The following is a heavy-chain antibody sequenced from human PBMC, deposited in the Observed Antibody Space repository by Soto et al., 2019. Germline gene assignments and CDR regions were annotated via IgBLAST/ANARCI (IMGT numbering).Heavy chain of an antibody. V-gene: IGHV4-59*08. D-gene: IGHD3-10*01. Sequence: SETLSLTCTVSGGSITNYYLSWIRQPPGKGLEWIGYIYYSGSTNYNPSLESRVTISVDTSKNQFSLRLTSVTAADTAVYYCARHSRGSGSYHCDFWGQGTLVTVSS. CDR1: GGSITNYY. CDR2: IYYSGST. J-gene: IGHJ4*02. CDR3: ARHSRGSGSYHCDF.